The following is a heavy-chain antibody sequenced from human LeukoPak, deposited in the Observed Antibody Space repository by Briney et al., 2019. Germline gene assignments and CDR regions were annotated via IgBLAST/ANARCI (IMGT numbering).Heavy chain of an antibody. J-gene: IGHJ6*03. CDR2: IYTSGST. CDR1: GGSISSYY. V-gene: IGHV4-4*07. D-gene: IGHD1-26*01. Sequence: SGTLSLTCTVSGGSISSYYWSWIRQPAGKGLEWIGRIYTSGSTNYNPSLKSRVTMSVDTSKNQFSLKLSSVTAADTAVYYCARDWGGSYLGARYYYMDVWGKGTTVTVSS. CDR3: ARDWGGSYLGARYYYMDV.